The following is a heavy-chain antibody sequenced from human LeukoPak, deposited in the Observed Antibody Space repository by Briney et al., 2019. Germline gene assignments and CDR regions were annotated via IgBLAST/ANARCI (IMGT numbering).Heavy chain of an antibody. CDR3: ARGYMLDAFDI. J-gene: IGHJ3*02. CDR2: IIPIFGTA. Sequence: SVKVSCKASGGTFCRYAISWGRQAPGQGLEWMGGIIPIFGTAKYAQKFQGRVTITTDESTSTAYMELSSLRSEDTAVYYCARGYMLDAFDIWAKGQWSPSLQ. D-gene: IGHD5-24*01. CDR1: GGTFCRYA. V-gene: IGHV1-69*05.